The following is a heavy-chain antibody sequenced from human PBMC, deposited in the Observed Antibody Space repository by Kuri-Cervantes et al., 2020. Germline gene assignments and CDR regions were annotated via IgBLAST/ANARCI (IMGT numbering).Heavy chain of an antibody. J-gene: IGHJ5*02. V-gene: IGHV4-34*01. Sequence: SQTLSPTCAVYGGSFSGYYWSWIRQPPGKGLEWIGEINHSGSTNYNPSLKSRVTIPVDTSKNQFSLKLSSVTAADTAVYYCARGNVRYYGSGSYYNLHNWFDPWGQGTLVTVSS. CDR1: GGSFSGYY. D-gene: IGHD3-10*01. CDR3: ARGNVRYYGSGSYYNLHNWFDP. CDR2: INHSGST.